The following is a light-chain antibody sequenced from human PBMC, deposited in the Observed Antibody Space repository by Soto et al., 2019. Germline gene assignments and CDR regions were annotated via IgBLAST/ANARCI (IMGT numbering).Light chain of an antibody. CDR2: EVS. V-gene: IGLV2-14*01. Sequence: LTQPASVSGSPGQSITISCTGTSSDVGSYNYVSWYQQHPGKAPKLMIYEVSDRPSGISSRFSGSKSGNTASLTISGLQTEDEADYYCSSYTSSSTLFGTGTKVTV. CDR3: SSYTSSSTL. J-gene: IGLJ1*01. CDR1: SSDVGSYNY.